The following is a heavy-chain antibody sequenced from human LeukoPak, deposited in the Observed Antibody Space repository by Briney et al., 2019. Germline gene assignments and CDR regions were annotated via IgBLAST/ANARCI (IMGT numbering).Heavy chain of an antibody. CDR2: MNPNSGNT. D-gene: IGHD6-19*01. CDR3: ASRYSSGWFGPYNWFDP. CDR1: GYTFTSYD. V-gene: IGHV1-8*01. J-gene: IGHJ5*02. Sequence: ASVKVSCKASGYTFTSYDINWVRQATGQGLDWMGWMNPNSGNTGYAQKFQGRVTMTRNTSISTAYMELSSLRSEDTAVYYCASRYSSGWFGPYNWFDPWGQGTLVTFSS.